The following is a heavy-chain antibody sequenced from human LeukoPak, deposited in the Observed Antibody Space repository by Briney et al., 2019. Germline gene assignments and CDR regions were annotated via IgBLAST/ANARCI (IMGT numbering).Heavy chain of an antibody. CDR2: ISGDGGCT. V-gene: IGHV3-43*02. D-gene: IGHD3-3*01. CDR3: ARVRVGYSYYDFWSGYYYYYGMDV. Sequence: PGGSLRLSCAASGFTFDDYAMHWVRQAPGKGLEWVSLISGDGGCTYYADSVKGRFTISRDNSKNSLYLQMNSLRTEDTALYYCARVRVGYSYYDFWSGYYYYYGMDVWGQGTTVTVSS. CDR1: GFTFDDYA. J-gene: IGHJ6*02.